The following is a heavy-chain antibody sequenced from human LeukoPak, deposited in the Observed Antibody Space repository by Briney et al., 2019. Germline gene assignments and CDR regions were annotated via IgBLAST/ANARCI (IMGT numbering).Heavy chain of an antibody. CDR1: GFTFGDYA. Sequence: PGGSLRLSCTTSGFTFGDYAMSWVRQAPGKGLEWVGFIRSKAYGGTTEYAASVKGRFTISRDDSRRIVYLQMNSLKIEETAVYYCTREGRGSDAFDYWGQGTLVTVSS. D-gene: IGHD3-16*01. CDR3: TREGRGSDAFDY. CDR2: IRSKAYGGTT. V-gene: IGHV3-49*04. J-gene: IGHJ4*02.